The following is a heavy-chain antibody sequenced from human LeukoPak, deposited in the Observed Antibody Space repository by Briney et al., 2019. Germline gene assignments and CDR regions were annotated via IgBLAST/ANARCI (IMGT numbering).Heavy chain of an antibody. CDR3: ARVRSSGWYWGY. CDR2: IYHSGST. D-gene: IGHD6-19*01. V-gene: IGHV4-38-2*01. CDR1: GESLSGYY. J-gene: IGHJ4*02. Sequence: SETLSLTCAVNGESLSGYYWSWIRQPPGKGLEWIGSIYHSGSTSYNPSLKSRATISVDTSKNQFSLKLSSVTAADTAVYYCARVRSSGWYWGYWGQGTLVTVSS.